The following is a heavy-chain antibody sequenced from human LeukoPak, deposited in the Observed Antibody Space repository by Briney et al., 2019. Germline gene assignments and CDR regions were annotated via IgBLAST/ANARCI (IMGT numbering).Heavy chain of an antibody. CDR3: APSGSGSYFLDY. V-gene: IGHV3-9*01. CDR2: ISWNSGSI. J-gene: IGHJ4*02. D-gene: IGHD3-10*01. Sequence: PGGSLRLSCAASGFTFDDYAIHWVRQAPGKGLEWVSGISWNSGSIGYADSVKGRFTISRDNAKNSLYLQMNSLRAEDTALYYCAPSGSGSYFLDYWGQGTLVTVSS. CDR1: GFTFDDYA.